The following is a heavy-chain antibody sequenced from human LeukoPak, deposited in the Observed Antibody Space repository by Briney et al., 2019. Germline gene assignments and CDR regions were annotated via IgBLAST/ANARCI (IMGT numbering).Heavy chain of an antibody. D-gene: IGHD6-19*01. V-gene: IGHV3-23*01. J-gene: IGHJ4*02. CDR3: AKEAHSSGWYYFDY. Sequence: GRSLRLSCAASGFTFSSYGMHWVRQAPGKGLEWVSAISGSGGSTYYADSVKGRFTISRDNSKNTLYLQMNSLRAEDTAVYYCAKEAHSSGWYYFDYWGQGTLVTVSS. CDR2: ISGSGGST. CDR1: GFTFSSYG.